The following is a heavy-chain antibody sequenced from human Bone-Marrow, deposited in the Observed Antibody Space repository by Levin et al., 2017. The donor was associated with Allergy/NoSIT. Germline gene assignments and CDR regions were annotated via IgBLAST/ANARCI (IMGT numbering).Heavy chain of an antibody. CDR2: ICYSGST. Sequence: PSETLSLTCTVSGGSISSSSYYWGWIRQPPGKGLEWIGSICYSGSTYYNPSLKSRVTISVDTSKNQFSLKLSSVTAADTAVYYCARPLGYCSSTSCHDAFDIWGQGTMVTVSS. D-gene: IGHD2-2*01. V-gene: IGHV4-39*01. CDR1: GGSISSSSYY. J-gene: IGHJ3*02. CDR3: ARPLGYCSSTSCHDAFDI.